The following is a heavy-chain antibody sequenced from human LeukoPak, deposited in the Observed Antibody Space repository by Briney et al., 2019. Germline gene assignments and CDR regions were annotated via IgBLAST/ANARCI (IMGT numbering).Heavy chain of an antibody. Sequence: PGGSLRLSCAASGFTFSSYWMHWVRQAPGKGLEWVSHISTSSSTIYYADSVKGRFTISRDNAKNSLYLQMNSLRAEDTAVYYCARTIAEAARFDYWGQGTLVTVSS. CDR2: ISTSSSTI. CDR1: GFTFSSYW. V-gene: IGHV3-48*01. J-gene: IGHJ4*02. D-gene: IGHD6-13*01. CDR3: ARTIAEAARFDY.